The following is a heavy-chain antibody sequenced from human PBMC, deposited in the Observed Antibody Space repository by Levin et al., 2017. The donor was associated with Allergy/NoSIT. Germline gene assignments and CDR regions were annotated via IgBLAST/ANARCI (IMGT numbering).Heavy chain of an antibody. D-gene: IGHD3-10*01. CDR1: TFSFSDYA. Sequence: RAGGSLRLSCAASTFSFSDYAMSWVRQAPGKGLQWVSSVSETGRETWYTDSVRGRFMISRDNSRNTLYLFMNSLRVEDTAIYYCAKDYRGTTRQFDYWGQGTLVTVSS. CDR3: AKDYRGTTRQFDY. J-gene: IGHJ4*02. CDR2: VSETGRET. V-gene: IGHV3-23*01.